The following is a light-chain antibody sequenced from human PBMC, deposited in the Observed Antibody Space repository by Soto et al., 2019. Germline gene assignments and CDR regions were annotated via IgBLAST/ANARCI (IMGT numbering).Light chain of an antibody. J-gene: IGKJ3*01. V-gene: IGKV1-33*01. CDR1: HDITSF. CDR2: DAS. CDR3: QRCYYLPI. Sequence: DIQMTQSPSSLSASVGDRVTITCQASHDITSFLNWYQHKPGRAPKLLIYDASILEAGVPTRCSGSGSGTHFTFTISSLQHEDVATYYCQRCYYLPIFGPGTTVDFK.